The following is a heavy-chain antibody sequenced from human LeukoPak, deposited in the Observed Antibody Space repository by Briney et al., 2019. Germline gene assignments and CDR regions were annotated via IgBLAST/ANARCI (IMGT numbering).Heavy chain of an antibody. CDR1: GGSISSGGYS. CDR2: IYHSGST. D-gene: IGHD3-10*01. CDR3: ARSLPWFGEWGWFDP. J-gene: IGHJ5*02. V-gene: IGHV4-30-2*01. Sequence: PSETLSLTCAVSGGSISSGGYSWSWIRQPPGKGLEWIGYIYHSGSTCYNPSLKSRVTISVDRSKNQFSLKLSSVTAADTAVYYCARSLPWFGEWGWFDPWGQGTLVTVSS.